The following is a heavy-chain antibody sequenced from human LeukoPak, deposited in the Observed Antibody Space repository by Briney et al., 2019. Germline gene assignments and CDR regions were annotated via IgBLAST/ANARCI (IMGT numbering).Heavy chain of an antibody. J-gene: IGHJ4*02. D-gene: IGHD1-26*01. V-gene: IGHV3-20*04. Sequence: GGSLRLSCAASGFTFDDYGMSWVRQAPGKGLEWVSAINWNGGSTSYADSVKGRFTISRDSAKNTLYLQMDTLRAEDTAVYYCARDKRGVGAFDHWGQGTLVTVSS. CDR2: INWNGGST. CDR1: GFTFDDYG. CDR3: ARDKRGVGAFDH.